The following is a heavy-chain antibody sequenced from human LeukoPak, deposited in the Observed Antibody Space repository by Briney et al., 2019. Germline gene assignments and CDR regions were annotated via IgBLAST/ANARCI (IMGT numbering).Heavy chain of an antibody. V-gene: IGHV4-59*01. CDR3: ARGDYDYVWGSYRFSYFDY. CDR2: IYYSGST. D-gene: IGHD3-16*02. J-gene: IGHJ4*02. Sequence: SETLSLTCTVSGGSISSYYWSWTRQPPGKGLEWIGYIYYSGSTNYNPSLKSRVTISVDTSKNQFSLKLSSVTAADTAVYYCARGDYDYVWGSYRFSYFDYWGQGTLVTVSS. CDR1: GGSISSYY.